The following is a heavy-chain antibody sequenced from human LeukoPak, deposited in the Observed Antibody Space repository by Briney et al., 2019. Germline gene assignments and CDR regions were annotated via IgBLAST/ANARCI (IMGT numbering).Heavy chain of an antibody. CDR1: GFTFSSYA. D-gene: IGHD3-22*01. CDR2: TSGDGGAT. CDR3: AKDRPNYYGSNGHYYRRDGDY. J-gene: IGHJ4*02. Sequence: GGSLRLSCAASGFTFSSYAMSWVRQSTGKGLEWVSSTSGDGGATYYSNSVKGRFTISRDNSRNTLYLQMNSLRAEDTAVYYCAKDRPNYYGSNGHYYRRDGDYWGQGTLVTVSS. V-gene: IGHV3-23*01.